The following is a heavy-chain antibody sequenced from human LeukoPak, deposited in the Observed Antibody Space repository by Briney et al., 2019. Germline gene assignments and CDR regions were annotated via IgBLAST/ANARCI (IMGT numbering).Heavy chain of an antibody. J-gene: IGHJ1*01. Sequence: SETLSLTCTVSGGSISSSSYYWGWIRQPPGKGLEWIGSIYYSGSTYYNPSLKSRVTISVDTSKNQFSLKLSSVTAADTVVYYCARSILLLGEYFQHWGLGTLVTVSS. CDR2: IYYSGST. D-gene: IGHD2-15*01. V-gene: IGHV4-39*07. CDR1: GGSISSSSYY. CDR3: ARSILLLGEYFQH.